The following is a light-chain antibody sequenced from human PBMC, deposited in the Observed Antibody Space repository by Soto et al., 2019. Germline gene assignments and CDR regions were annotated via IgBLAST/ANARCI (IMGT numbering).Light chain of an antibody. CDR3: SSYTSSSTLYV. V-gene: IGLV2-14*01. CDR1: SSDVGGYNY. J-gene: IGLJ1*01. CDR2: DVS. Sequence: QSALTQPASVSGSPGQSITISCTGTSSDVGGYNYVSWYQQHPGKAPKLMIYDVSNRPSGVSNRFSGSKSGNXXSLTISGLQAEDEADYYCSSYTSSSTLYVFGTGTKXTVL.